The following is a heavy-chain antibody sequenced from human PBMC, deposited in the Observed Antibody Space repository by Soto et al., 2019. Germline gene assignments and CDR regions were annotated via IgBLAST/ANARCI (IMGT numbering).Heavy chain of an antibody. CDR1: GFTFSSYA. CDR2: ISGSGDST. Sequence: GGSLRLSCAASGFTFSSYAMSWVRQAPGKGLEWVSGISGSGDSTYYAESVRGRFTISRDNSKNTVYLQMNSLGAEDTAVYYCASRNYYDTSGYYYWYYFDFWGQGALVTVSS. J-gene: IGHJ4*02. V-gene: IGHV3-23*01. D-gene: IGHD3-22*01. CDR3: ASRNYYDTSGYYYWYYFDF.